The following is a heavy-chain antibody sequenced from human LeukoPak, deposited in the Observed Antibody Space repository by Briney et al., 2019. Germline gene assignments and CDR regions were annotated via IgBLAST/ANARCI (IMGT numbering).Heavy chain of an antibody. V-gene: IGHV4-39*07. D-gene: IGHD2-8*01. CDR3: ARVRNGRVDY. J-gene: IGHJ4*02. Sequence: PSETLSLPCTVSGGSISSSSYYWGWIPQPPGKGLEWIGSIYYSGPTYYSPSLKSRVTISVHTSKNQFSLKLSSVTAADTAVYYCARVRNGRVDYWGQGTLVTVSS. CDR1: GGSISSSSYY. CDR2: IYYSGPT.